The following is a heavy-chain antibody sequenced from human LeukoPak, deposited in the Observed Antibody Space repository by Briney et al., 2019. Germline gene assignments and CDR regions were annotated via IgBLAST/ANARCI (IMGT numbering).Heavy chain of an antibody. D-gene: IGHD6-13*01. V-gene: IGHV5-51*01. Sequence: GESLKISCKGSEYIFTTYWIDWVRQMPGKGLEWMGSIYPGDSDTRYSPSFQGQVTISVDKSISTAYLQWSSLKASDTAMYYCARPIVEAGTDLGYWGQGTLVTVSS. CDR3: ARPIVEAGTDLGY. CDR2: IYPGDSDT. J-gene: IGHJ4*02. CDR1: EYIFTTYW.